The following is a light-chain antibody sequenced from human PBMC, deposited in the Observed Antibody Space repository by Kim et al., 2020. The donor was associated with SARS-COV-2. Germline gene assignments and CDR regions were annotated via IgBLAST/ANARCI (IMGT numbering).Light chain of an antibody. Sequence: PGKTATLTCGGNNIGSKSVHWYQQKPGQAPVLVIYYDIDRPSGIPERFSGSNSGNTATLTISRVEAGDEADYYCQVWDSNSDHHVVFGGGTQLTVL. CDR2: YDI. V-gene: IGLV3-21*04. CDR1: NIGSKS. J-gene: IGLJ2*01. CDR3: QVWDSNSDHHVV.